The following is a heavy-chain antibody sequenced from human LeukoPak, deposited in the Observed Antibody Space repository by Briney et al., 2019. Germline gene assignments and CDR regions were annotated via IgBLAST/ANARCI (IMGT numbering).Heavy chain of an antibody. CDR3: AKDRGEGDAFDI. J-gene: IGHJ3*02. CDR2: ISGSGVDT. CDR1: GFTFSSYA. V-gene: IGHV3-23*01. Sequence: PGGSLRLSCAASGFTFSSYAMSWVRQAPGKGLEWVSAISGSGVDTYYADSMKGRFTISRDNSKNTLHLQMNSLRAEDTAVYYCAKDRGEGDAFDIWGQGTMVTVSS. D-gene: IGHD3-16*01.